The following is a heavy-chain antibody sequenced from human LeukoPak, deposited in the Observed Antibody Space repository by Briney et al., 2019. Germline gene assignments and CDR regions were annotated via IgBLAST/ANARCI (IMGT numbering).Heavy chain of an antibody. D-gene: IGHD6-13*01. CDR2: ISYDGSNK. V-gene: IGHV3-30-3*01. CDR3: ARDSAAAGISGWDY. CDR1: GFTLGSYA. J-gene: IGHJ4*02. Sequence: PGRSLGLSCAASGFTLGSYAMHWVRQAPGKGLEWVAVISYDGSNKYYADSVKGRFTISRDNSKNTLYLQMNSLRAEDTAVYYCARDSAAAGISGWDYWGQGTLATVSS.